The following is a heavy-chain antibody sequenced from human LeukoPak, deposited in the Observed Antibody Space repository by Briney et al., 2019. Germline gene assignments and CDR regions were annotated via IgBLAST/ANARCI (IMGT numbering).Heavy chain of an antibody. CDR2: IYWNDDK. J-gene: IGHJ3*02. D-gene: IGHD3-16*02. CDR3: AHRNEGTYYDYVWGSYRDAFDI. CDR1: GFSHSTSGVG. Sequence: SGPTLVKPTQTLTLTCTFSGFSHSTSGVGVGWIRQPPGKALEWLALIYWNDDKRYSPSLKSRLTITKDTSKNQVVLTMTNMDPVDTATYYCAHRNEGTYYDYVWGSYRDAFDIWGQGTMVTVSS. V-gene: IGHV2-5*01.